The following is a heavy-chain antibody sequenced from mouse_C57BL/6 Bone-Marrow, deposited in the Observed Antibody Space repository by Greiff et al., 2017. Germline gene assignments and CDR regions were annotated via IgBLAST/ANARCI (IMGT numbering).Heavy chain of an antibody. CDR3: ARLEGKGGFDY. D-gene: IGHD1-3*01. V-gene: IGHV1-69*01. CDR2: IDPSDGYT. CDR1: GYTFTSYW. J-gene: IGHJ2*01. Sequence: VQLQQPGAELVMPGASVKLSCKASGYTFTSYWMHWVKQRPGQGLEWIGEIDPSDGYTNYNEKFKGKSTLPVDKSSSTAYMQLSSLTSEDSAVYYCARLEGKGGFDYWGQGTTLTVSS.